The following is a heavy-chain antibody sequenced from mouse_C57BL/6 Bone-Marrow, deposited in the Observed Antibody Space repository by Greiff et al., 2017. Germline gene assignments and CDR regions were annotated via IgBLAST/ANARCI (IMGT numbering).Heavy chain of an antibody. V-gene: IGHV1-18*01. CDR1: GYTFTDYN. J-gene: IGHJ3*01. CDR3: ARTRLSWFAY. CDR2: INPNNGGT. D-gene: IGHD3-2*02. Sequence: EVQLQQSGPELVKPGASVQIPCKASGYTFTDYNLDWVKQSHGKSLEWIGDINPNNGGTIYNQKFKGKATLTVDKSSSTAYMALRSLTSEDTAVYYCARTRLSWFAYWGQGTLVTVSA.